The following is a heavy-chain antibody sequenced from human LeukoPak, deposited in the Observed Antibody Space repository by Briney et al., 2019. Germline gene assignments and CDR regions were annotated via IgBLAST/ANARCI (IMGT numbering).Heavy chain of an antibody. CDR2: IYRGGST. V-gene: IGHV3-53*01. D-gene: IGHD3-16*01. CDR1: GFNVSSKY. J-gene: IGHJ4*02. CDR3: ARGISFSRYFDF. Sequence: GGSLRLSCAASGFNVSSKYMSWVRQAPGKGLEWVSVIYRGGSTYYADSVKGRFTISRDSSKNTLYVEMSSLSAEDTAVYYCARGISFSRYFDFWGQGTLVTVSS.